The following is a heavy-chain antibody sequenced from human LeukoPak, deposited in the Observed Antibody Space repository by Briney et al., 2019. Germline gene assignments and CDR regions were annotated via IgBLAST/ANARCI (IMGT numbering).Heavy chain of an antibody. CDR3: VREGGRYGGYDLDY. D-gene: IGHD5-12*01. J-gene: IGHJ4*02. CDR2: THYRSKWST. CDR1: GDSVSSTGAA. Sequence: SQTLSLTCAISGDSVSSTGAAWNWIRQSLSRGLEWLGRTHYRSKWSTDYATSVKGRINIYPDTSKNQFSLQLNSVTPEDAAVYYCVREGGRYGGYDLDYWGQGALVTVSS. V-gene: IGHV6-1*01.